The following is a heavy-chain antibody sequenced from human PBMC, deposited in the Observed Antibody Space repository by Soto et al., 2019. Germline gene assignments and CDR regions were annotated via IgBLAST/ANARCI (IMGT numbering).Heavy chain of an antibody. Sequence: GASVKVSCTASGFTFTSSAVQWVRHARVQRLEWIVWIVVGSGNTNYAQKFQERVTITRDMSTSTAYMELSSLRSEDTAVYYCAAAGYCSRTSCHANYYYYRMDVWGQGTTVTVSS. D-gene: IGHD2-2*01. J-gene: IGHJ6*02. V-gene: IGHV1-58*01. CDR2: IVVGSGNT. CDR1: GFTFTSSA. CDR3: AAAGYCSRTSCHANYYYYRMDV.